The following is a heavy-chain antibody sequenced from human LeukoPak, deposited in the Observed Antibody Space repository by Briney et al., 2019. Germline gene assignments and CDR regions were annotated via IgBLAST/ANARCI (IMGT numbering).Heavy chain of an antibody. V-gene: IGHV1-46*01. CDR2: INPSGGST. CDR1: GYTFTSYY. Sequence: ASVTVSCTASGYTFTSYYMHWVRQAPGQGLEWMGIINPSGGSTSYAQKFQGRVTMTRDMSTSTVYMELSSLRSEDTAVYYCASDHSGSYYVAFDIWGQGTMVTVSS. D-gene: IGHD1-26*01. J-gene: IGHJ3*02. CDR3: ASDHSGSYYVAFDI.